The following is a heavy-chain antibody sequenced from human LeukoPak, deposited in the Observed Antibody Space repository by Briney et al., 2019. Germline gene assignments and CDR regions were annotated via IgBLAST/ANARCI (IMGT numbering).Heavy chain of an antibody. V-gene: IGHV3-30*03. J-gene: IGHJ4*02. CDR3: AIGGGYYGSGSYPGRGFDY. CDR2: ISYDGSNK. Sequence: GGSLRLSCAASGFTFSSYDMHWVRQAPGKGLEWVAVISYDGSNKYYADSVKGRFTISRDNSKNTLYLQMNSLRAEDTAVYYCAIGGGYYGSGSYPGRGFDYWGQGTLVTVSS. D-gene: IGHD3-10*01. CDR1: GFTFSSYD.